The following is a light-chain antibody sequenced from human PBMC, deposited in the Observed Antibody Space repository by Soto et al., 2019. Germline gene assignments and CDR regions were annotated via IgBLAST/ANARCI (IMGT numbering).Light chain of an antibody. CDR3: QQCGSSPWT. CDR2: GVS. J-gene: IGKJ1*01. V-gene: IGKV3-20*01. CDR1: QTISSNF. Sequence: EIVLTQSPGTLSLSPGEGATLACRASQTISSNFLAWYQQKPGQAPRLLICGVSIRATGIPDRFSGSGSGTDFTLTISRLEPEDFAVYYCQQCGSSPWTFGQGTSVEIK.